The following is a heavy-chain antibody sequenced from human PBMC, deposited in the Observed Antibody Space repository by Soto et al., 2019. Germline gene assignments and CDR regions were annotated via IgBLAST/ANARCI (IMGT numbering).Heavy chain of an antibody. D-gene: IGHD3-10*01. J-gene: IGHJ4*02. Sequence: PGGSLRLSCAASGFTFNSYSMNWVRQTPGKGLEWVSYISSRSTYIHYADSVKGRFTISRDNAMNSLYVQMNSLRAEDTAVYYCARESLSGSGLFDYWGQGTLVTVSS. CDR2: ISSRSTYI. CDR3: ARESLSGSGLFDY. CDR1: GFTFNSYS. V-gene: IGHV3-21*01.